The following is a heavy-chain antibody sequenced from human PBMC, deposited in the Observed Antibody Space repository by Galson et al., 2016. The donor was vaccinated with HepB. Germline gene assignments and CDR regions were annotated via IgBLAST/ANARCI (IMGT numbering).Heavy chain of an antibody. V-gene: IGHV4-31*03. CDR1: LDTISITGYF. CDR3: ARYGSWTGFDY. CDR2: ISHSGSV. J-gene: IGHJ4*02. D-gene: IGHD6-13*01. Sequence: TLSLTCTVSLDTISITGYFWSWIRQLPGGGLEWIGYISHSGSVYLNPSLKGRSVISVDTSKNQFSLDVRSVTAADTGVYFCARYGSWTGFDYWGRGTLVTVSS.